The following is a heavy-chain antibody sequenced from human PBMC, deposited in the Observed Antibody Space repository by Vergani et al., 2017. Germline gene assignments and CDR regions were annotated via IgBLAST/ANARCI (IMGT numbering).Heavy chain of an antibody. CDR2: IIPILGIA. CDR1: GGTFSSYA. J-gene: IGHJ6*02. CDR3: ARGPNXSGWYRGLDYYYYGMDV. D-gene: IGHD6-19*01. V-gene: IGHV1-69*04. Sequence: QVQLVQSGAEVKKPGSSVKVSCKASGGTFSSYAISWVRQAPGQGLEWMGRIIPILGIANYAQKFQGRVTITADKSTSTAYMELSSLRSEDTAVYYCARGPNXSGWYRGLDYYYYGMDVWGQGTTVTVSS.